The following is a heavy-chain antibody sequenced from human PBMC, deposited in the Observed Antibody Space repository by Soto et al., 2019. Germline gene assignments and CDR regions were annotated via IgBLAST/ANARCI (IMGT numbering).Heavy chain of an antibody. CDR3: ARDGYYYDGSGYHHDAFDI. Sequence: GASVKVSCKASGGTFSSYAISWVRQAPGQGLEWMGGIIPIFGTANYAQKFQGRVTITADESTSTAYMELSSLRSEDTAVYYCARDGYYYDGSGYHHDAFDIWGQGTMVTVSS. V-gene: IGHV1-69*13. CDR2: IIPIFGTA. CDR1: GGTFSSYA. D-gene: IGHD3-22*01. J-gene: IGHJ3*02.